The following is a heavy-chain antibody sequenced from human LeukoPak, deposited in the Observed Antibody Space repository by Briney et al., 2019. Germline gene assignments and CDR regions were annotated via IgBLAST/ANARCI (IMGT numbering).Heavy chain of an antibody. D-gene: IGHD5-18*01. CDR3: ARHSRYGLYYFDY. J-gene: IGHJ4*02. CDR2: LFYSGST. V-gene: IGHV4-39*01. CDR1: GGSISSSSYY. Sequence: PSETLSLTCTVSGGSISSSSYYWGWIRQPPGKGLEWIVSLFYSGSTYYDPSLKSPVTISVDTSKNQVSLKVTSVPAADPAVYYCARHSRYGLYYFDYWGQRTLVPVSS.